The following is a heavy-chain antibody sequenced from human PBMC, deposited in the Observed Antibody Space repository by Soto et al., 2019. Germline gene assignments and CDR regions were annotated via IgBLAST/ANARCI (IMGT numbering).Heavy chain of an antibody. Sequence: EVQLVESGGGLVQSGGSLRLSCLASGFSLTPYSMSWVRQTPGKGLEWVAKINEDGSKRDYMESVEGRFTVSRDNAKNAVSLQMDSLRVDDTAMYYCTRWDGRCSGGSCFFDSWGQGTLVTVSS. V-gene: IGHV3-7*01. CDR2: INEDGSKR. CDR3: TRWDGRCSGGSCFFDS. D-gene: IGHD2-15*01. CDR1: GFSLTPYS. J-gene: IGHJ4*02.